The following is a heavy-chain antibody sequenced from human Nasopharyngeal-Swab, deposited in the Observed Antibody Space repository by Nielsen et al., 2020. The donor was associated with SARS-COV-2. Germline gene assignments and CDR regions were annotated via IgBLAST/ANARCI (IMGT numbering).Heavy chain of an antibody. Sequence: GESLKISCAASGFAFSDYSMDWVRQAPGKGLEWVSYINSSSSTRYYADSVKGRFTVSRDNAKNSLYLQMSSLRDEDTAVYYCVREFEATGATYLDYWGLGTLVTVSS. V-gene: IGHV3-48*02. CDR2: INSSSSTR. D-gene: IGHD1-26*01. CDR1: GFAFSDYS. CDR3: VREFEATGATYLDY. J-gene: IGHJ4*02.